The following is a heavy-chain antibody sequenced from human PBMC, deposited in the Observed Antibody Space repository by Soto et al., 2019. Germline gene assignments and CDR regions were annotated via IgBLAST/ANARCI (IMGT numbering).Heavy chain of an antibody. CDR2: INPHGGST. Sequence: ASVKVSCKAPSDTFTSYYINWVRQAPGQGLEWMGVINPHGGSTAYAQKFKGRVTLTRDTSASTVYMEVSSLTSEDTAMYYCARSSGGNFGIIIEGNNWFAPWGQGTLVTVSS. CDR1: SDTFTSYY. V-gene: IGHV1-46*01. J-gene: IGHJ5*02. D-gene: IGHD1-26*01. CDR3: ARSSGGNFGIIIEGNNWFAP.